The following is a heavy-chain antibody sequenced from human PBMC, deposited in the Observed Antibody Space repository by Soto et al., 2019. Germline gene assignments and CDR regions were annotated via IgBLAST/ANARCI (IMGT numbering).Heavy chain of an antibody. Sequence: QVQLQESGPGLVKPSQTLSLTCTVSGGSISSGDYYWSWIRQPPGKGLEWIGYIYYSGSTYYNPSLKSRVTISVDTSKNQFSLKLSSVTAADTAVYYCARDGSSNSWDYYYGMDVWGQGTTVTVSS. D-gene: IGHD6-13*01. CDR2: IYYSGST. CDR3: ARDGSSNSWDYYYGMDV. V-gene: IGHV4-30-4*01. J-gene: IGHJ6*02. CDR1: GGSISSGDYY.